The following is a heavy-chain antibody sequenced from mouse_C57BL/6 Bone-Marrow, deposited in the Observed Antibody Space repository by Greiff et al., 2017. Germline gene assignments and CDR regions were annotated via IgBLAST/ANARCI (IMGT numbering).Heavy chain of an antibody. CDR1: GFNIKDDY. Sequence: VQLKQSGAELVRPGASVKLSCTASGFNIKDDYMHWVKQRPEQGLEWIGWIDPENGDTESASKFQGKATITVDTSSTTAYLQLSSLTSEDTAVYYCTRIAYWGQGTLVTVSA. V-gene: IGHV14-4*01. CDR2: IDPENGDT. J-gene: IGHJ3*01. CDR3: TRIAY.